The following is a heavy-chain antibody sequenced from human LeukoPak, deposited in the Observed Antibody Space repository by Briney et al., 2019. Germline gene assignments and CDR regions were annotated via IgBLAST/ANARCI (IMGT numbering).Heavy chain of an antibody. V-gene: IGHV1-2*02. J-gene: IGHJ6*03. CDR3: ARAVVVPGYYYMDV. CDR2: INPNSGGT. CDR1: GYTFTGYY. D-gene: IGHD2-2*01. Sequence: GASVKVSCKASGYTFTGYYMHWVRQAPGQGLEWMGWINPNSGGTNYAQKFQGRVTMTRDTSISTAYMELSRLRSDDTAVYYCARAVVVPGYYYMDVWGKGTTVTVSS.